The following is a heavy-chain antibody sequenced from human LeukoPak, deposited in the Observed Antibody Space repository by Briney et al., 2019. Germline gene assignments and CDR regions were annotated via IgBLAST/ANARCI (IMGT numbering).Heavy chain of an antibody. CDR2: GKAKTDNGTS. CDR3: TTGGLAVRENDY. V-gene: IGHV3-15*01. Sequence: GGSLRLSCATSGFTFSDTWMSWVRQAPGKGLEWVGRGKAKTDNGTSDYSAPVKGRFSISRDDSKNTLYLQMNILKIEDTAVYYCTTGGLAVRENDYWGQGTLVTVSS. J-gene: IGHJ4*02. D-gene: IGHD6-6*01. CDR1: GFTFSDTW.